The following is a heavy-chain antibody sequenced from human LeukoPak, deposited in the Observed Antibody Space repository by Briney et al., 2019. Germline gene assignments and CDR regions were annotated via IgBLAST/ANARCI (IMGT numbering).Heavy chain of an antibody. Sequence: SETLSLTCAVYGGSFSGYYWSWIRQPPGKGLEWIGEINHSGSTNYNPSLKSRVTISVDTSKNQFSLKLNSVTTADTAVYYCARGPLYYYGSGSYEGFDYWGQETLVTVSS. CDR1: GGSFSGYY. CDR2: INHSGST. D-gene: IGHD3-10*01. CDR3: ARGPLYYYGSGSYEGFDY. J-gene: IGHJ4*02. V-gene: IGHV4-34*01.